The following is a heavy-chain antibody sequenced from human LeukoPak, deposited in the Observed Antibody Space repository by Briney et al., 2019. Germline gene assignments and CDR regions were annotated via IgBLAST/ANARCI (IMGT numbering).Heavy chain of an antibody. CDR1: GYSISSGYY. Sequence: PSETLSLTCAVSGYSISSGYYWGWIRQSPAKGLEWLGEMKQSETPRYNPSLQSRVTISVDKSKNQFSLNVRSVTAADTAVYYCASRPFLYGFRTYFDNWAQGTLVTVSS. D-gene: IGHD3-10*01. CDR2: MKQSETP. J-gene: IGHJ4*02. CDR3: ASRPFLYGFRTYFDN. V-gene: IGHV4-38-2*01.